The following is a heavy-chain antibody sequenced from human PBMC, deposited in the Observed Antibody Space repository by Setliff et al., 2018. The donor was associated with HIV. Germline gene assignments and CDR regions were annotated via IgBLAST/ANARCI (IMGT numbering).Heavy chain of an antibody. J-gene: IGHJ4*02. CDR3: ASGYQYDSSGYYYVTPIDY. V-gene: IGHV4-4*08. CDR1: GISINGYY. Sequence: PSETLFLTCSVSGISINGYYWSWIRQSPRTRLEWIGYVSSIGNTNYNPSLKSRVTISVDTSKNQFSLQLNSVTAADTAVYYCASGYQYDSSGYYYVTPIDYWGQGTLVTVSS. D-gene: IGHD3-22*01. CDR2: VSSIGNT.